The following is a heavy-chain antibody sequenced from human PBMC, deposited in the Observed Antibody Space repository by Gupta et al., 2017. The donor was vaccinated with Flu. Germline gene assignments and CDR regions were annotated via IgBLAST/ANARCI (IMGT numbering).Heavy chain of an antibody. D-gene: IGHD2-21*02. CDR1: GDPFSTYI. CDR2: IIATFPTA. Sequence: QVQLVQSGAEVKKTGSLVKVSCKASGDPFSTYIISWVRQAPGQGLEWMGGIIATFPTANYAQRFQGRVTLTADVSTSTAYMEVSSLTSEDTAVYYCARVRGCGGDCYFFDVWGQGTLVTVSS. V-gene: IGHV1-69*01. CDR3: ARVRGCGGDCYFFDV. J-gene: IGHJ4*02.